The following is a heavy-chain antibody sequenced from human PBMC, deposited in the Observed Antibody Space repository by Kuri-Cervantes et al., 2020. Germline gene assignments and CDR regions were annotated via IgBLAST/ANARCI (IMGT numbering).Heavy chain of an antibody. D-gene: IGHD2/OR15-2a*01. J-gene: IGHJ5*02. CDR3: ARDLALSTYWFDL. CDR1: GGAISSNG. V-gene: IGHV1-69*05. CDR2: ILPGFGDT. Sequence: SVKVSCKTSGGAISSNGFSWVRQAPGQGLEWMGGILPGFGDTKYAQMFQGRITITMDESANTVYMELRSLRSDDTAVFYCARDLALSTYWFDLWGQGTLVTVSS.